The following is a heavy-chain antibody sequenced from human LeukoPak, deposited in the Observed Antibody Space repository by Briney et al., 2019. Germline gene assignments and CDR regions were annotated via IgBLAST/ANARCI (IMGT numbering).Heavy chain of an antibody. CDR2: ISSSGSTI. CDR3: ARDVGRRYNWSDGAHAFDI. J-gene: IGHJ3*02. V-gene: IGHV3-11*04. Sequence: PGGSLRLSCAASGFTFSDYYMSWIRQAPGKGLEWVSYISSSGSTIYYADSVKGRFTISRDNAKNSLYLQMNSLSAEDTAVYYCARDVGRRYNWSDGAHAFDIWGQGTMVTVSS. D-gene: IGHD1-1*01. CDR1: GFTFSDYY.